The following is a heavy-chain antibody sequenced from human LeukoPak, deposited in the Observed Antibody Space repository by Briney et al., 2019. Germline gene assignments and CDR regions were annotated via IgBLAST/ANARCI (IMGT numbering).Heavy chain of an antibody. J-gene: IGHJ4*02. V-gene: IGHV1-69*13. Sequence: SVKVSCKASVGTVSSYAISWVRQAPEQGLEWMVGIIPSFGTANDAQNFQGRFTITADESTTTAYMALSSLRSDDTAVYYCARLDTAMVIDYWGQGTLVTVSS. CDR1: VGTVSSYA. CDR2: IIPSFGTA. CDR3: ARLDTAMVIDY. D-gene: IGHD5-18*01.